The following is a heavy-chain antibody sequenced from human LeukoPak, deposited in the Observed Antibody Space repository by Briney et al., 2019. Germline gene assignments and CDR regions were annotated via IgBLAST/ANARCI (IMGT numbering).Heavy chain of an antibody. V-gene: IGHV1-2*06. Sequence: SVKVSCKASGYTFTGYYMHWVRQAPGQGLEWMGRINPNSGGTNYAQKIQGRVTMTMDSSFSPAYMELSRLRSDCPAVYYRSQCIPYYNDISGYYGNAFDIWGQGTMVTVPS. CDR3: SQCIPYYNDISGYYGNAFDI. CDR2: INPNSGGT. J-gene: IGHJ3*02. D-gene: IGHD3-22*01. CDR1: GYTFTGYY.